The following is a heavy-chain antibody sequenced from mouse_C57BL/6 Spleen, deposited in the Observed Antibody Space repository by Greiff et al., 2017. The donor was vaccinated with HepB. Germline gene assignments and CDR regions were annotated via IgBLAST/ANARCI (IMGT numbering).Heavy chain of an antibody. Sequence: VQLQQSGAELVRPGASVKLSCTASGFNIKDDYMHWVKQRPEQGLEWIGWIDPENGDTEYASKFQGKATITADTSSNTAYLQLSSLTSEDTAVYYCTPSITTVVATDYWGQGTTLTVSS. CDR2: IDPENGDT. CDR1: GFNIKDDY. J-gene: IGHJ2*01. CDR3: TPSITTVVATDY. V-gene: IGHV14-4*01. D-gene: IGHD1-1*01.